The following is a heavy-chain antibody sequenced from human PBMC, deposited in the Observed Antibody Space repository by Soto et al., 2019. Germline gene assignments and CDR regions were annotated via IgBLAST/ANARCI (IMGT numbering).Heavy chain of an antibody. CDR2: IYYSGST. D-gene: IGHD2-21*02. J-gene: IGHJ4*02. CDR3: AREVVVTAIYFDY. CDR1: GGSISSGGYY. V-gene: IGHV4-31*03. Sequence: QVQLQESGPGLVKPSQTLSLTCTVSGGSISSGGYYWSWIRQHPGKGLEWIGYIYYSGSTYYNPSLKSRVTISVDTSKNQFSLKLSPVTAADTAVYYCAREVVVTAIYFDYWGQGTLVTVSS.